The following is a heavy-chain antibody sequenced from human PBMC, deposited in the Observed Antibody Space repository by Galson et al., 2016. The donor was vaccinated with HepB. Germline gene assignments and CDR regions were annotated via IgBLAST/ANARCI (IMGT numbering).Heavy chain of an antibody. CDR1: GYTFTSYG. V-gene: IGHV1-18*01. CDR2: ISAYNGNT. D-gene: IGHD3-16*01. CDR3: ARDSCQGPPGCPHIRVGGRNTKYYYYGMDV. J-gene: IGHJ6*02. Sequence: SVKVSCKASGYTFTSYGISWVRQAPGQGLEWMGWISAYNGNTNYAQKLQGRVTMTTDTSTSTAYMELRSLRSDDTAVDYCARDSCQGPPGCPHIRVGGRNTKYYYYGMDVWGQGTTVTVSS.